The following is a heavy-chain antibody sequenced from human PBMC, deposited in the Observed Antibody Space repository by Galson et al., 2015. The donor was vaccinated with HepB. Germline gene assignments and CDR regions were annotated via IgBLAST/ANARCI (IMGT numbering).Heavy chain of an antibody. CDR3: AKDLYYDFWSGYSTDY. CDR1: GFTFSSYA. Sequence: SLRLSCAASGFTFSSYAMSWVRQAPGKGLEWVSAISGSGGSTYYADSVKGRFTISRDNSKNTLYLQMNSLRAEDTAVYYCAKDLYYDFWSGYSTDYWGQGTLVTVSS. V-gene: IGHV3-23*01. J-gene: IGHJ4*02. D-gene: IGHD3-3*01. CDR2: ISGSGGST.